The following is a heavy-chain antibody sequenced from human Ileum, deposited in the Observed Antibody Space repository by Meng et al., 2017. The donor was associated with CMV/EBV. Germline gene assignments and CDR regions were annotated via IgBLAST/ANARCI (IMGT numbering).Heavy chain of an antibody. J-gene: IGHJ4*02. D-gene: IGHD3-10*01. CDR1: GYTFTSYG. V-gene: IGHV1-18*01. CDR3: ARDRSGGGSGY. CDR2: ISAYNGGT. Sequence: ASVKVSCKASGYTFTSYGISWVRQAPGQGLEWMGWISAYNGGTVYAQKFQGRVTVTRDTSTSTAYMELRSLTSDDTAVYYCARDRSGGGSGYWGQGTLVTVSS.